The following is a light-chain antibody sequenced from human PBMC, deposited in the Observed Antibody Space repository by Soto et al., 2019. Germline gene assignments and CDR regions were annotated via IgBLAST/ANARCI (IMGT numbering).Light chain of an antibody. V-gene: IGLV1-44*01. J-gene: IGLJ2*01. CDR3: ASWDDSLTGLV. Sequence: QSVLTQPPSASGTPGQRVTISCSGSSSNIGSNTVNWYQQLPGTAPKLLIYRNNQRPSGVPDRFSGSKSGTSASLAISGLQAGDEADYYCASWDDSLTGLVFGGGTKVTVL. CDR1: SSNIGSNT. CDR2: RNN.